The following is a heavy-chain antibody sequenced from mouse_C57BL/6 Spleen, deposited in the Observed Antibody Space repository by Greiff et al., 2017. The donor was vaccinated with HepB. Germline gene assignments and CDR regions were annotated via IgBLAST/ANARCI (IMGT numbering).Heavy chain of an antibody. V-gene: IGHV1-69*01. D-gene: IGHD1-1*01. CDR1: GYTFTSYW. CDR3: ARMADYGSSYGVAY. J-gene: IGHJ3*01. CDR2: IDPSDSYT. Sequence: QVQLQQPGAELVMPGASVKLSCKASGYTFTSYWMHWVKQRPGQGLEWIGEIDPSDSYTNYNQKFKGKSTLTVDKSSSTAYMQLSSLTSEDSAVYYCARMADYGSSYGVAYWGQGTLVTVSA.